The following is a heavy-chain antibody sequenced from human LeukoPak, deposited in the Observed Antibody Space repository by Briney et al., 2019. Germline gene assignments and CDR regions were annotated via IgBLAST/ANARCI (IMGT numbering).Heavy chain of an antibody. CDR2: ISGSGGST. D-gene: IGHD5-18*01. Sequence: GGSLRLSCAASGFTFSSYAMSWVRQAPGKGLEWVSVISGSGGSTDYADSVKGRFTISRDNSKNTLYLQMNSLRAEDTAVYYCAKDDRIQTRRYSYNYWGQGTLVTVSS. CDR3: AKDDRIQTRRYSYNY. J-gene: IGHJ4*02. CDR1: GFTFSSYA. V-gene: IGHV3-23*01.